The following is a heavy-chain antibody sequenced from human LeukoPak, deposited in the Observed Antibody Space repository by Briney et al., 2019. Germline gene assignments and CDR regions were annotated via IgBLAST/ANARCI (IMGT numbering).Heavy chain of an antibody. CDR3: VKDQGECPGSRCYLRFLEY. J-gene: IGHJ4*02. V-gene: IGHV3-30*02. D-gene: IGHD3-3*01. Sequence: GGSLRLSCAASGFSFSIYGMHWVRQAPGKGLEWVTFVRFDQSATVYADSVQGRFAISRDNSKNTVYLQMNSLRVEDTALYFCVKDQGECPGSRCYLRFLEYWGQGTLVIVSS. CDR2: VRFDQSAT. CDR1: GFSFSIYG.